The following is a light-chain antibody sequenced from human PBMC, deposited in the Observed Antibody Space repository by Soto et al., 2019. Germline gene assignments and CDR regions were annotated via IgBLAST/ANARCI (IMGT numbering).Light chain of an antibody. CDR3: QHYYPTPVT. CDR1: QSLLH. V-gene: IGKV4-1*01. Sequence: DIVMTQSPDSLAVSLGERATINCKSSQSLLHLAWYQQKPGQPPKLLIYWASTRESGVPARFSGSASGTDFTLTISSLRAEDGAVYSCQHYYPTPVTFGQGTKVELK. CDR2: WAS. J-gene: IGKJ1*01.